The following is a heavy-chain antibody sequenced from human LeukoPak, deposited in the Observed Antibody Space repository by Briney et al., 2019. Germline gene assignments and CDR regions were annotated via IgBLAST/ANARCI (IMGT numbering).Heavy chain of an antibody. CDR1: GYTFTSYD. Sequence: ASVKVSCKASGYTFTSYDINWVRQATGQGLEWMGWMNPNSGNTGYAQKFQGRVTITRNTSISTAYMELSSLRSEDTAVYYCARVPSRCSSTSCRLDYWGQGTLVTVSS. CDR3: ARVPSRCSSTSCRLDY. CDR2: MNPNSGNT. V-gene: IGHV1-8*03. J-gene: IGHJ4*02. D-gene: IGHD2-2*01.